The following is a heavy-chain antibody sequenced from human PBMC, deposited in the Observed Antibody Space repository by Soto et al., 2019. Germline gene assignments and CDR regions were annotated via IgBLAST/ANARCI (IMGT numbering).Heavy chain of an antibody. CDR1: GFTFNSCA. V-gene: IGHV3-23*01. CDR2: ISSSGDSR. J-gene: IGHJ3*02. D-gene: IGHD6-25*01. CDR3: AKDKRLPHDVFDI. Sequence: EVQMLESGGGLVQPGGSVRLSCAASGFTFNSCATSWVRQAPGKGLEWVAAISSSGDSRYYADSVNGRFTISRDNSKNTLYLQMNSLRPEDSAIYYCAKDKRLPHDVFDIWGQGTMVTVSS.